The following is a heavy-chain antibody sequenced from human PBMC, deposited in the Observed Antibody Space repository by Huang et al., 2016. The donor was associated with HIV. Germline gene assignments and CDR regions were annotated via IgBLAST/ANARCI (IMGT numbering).Heavy chain of an antibody. V-gene: IGHV4-34*02. CDR2: INLGGST. Sequence: QVRLEQWGQGLLKPSETLSLTCAVYGASFNTYYWSWVRQSPAKGLEWSGEINLGGSTNDNPSLKSRVTMTVDTSKNPFYLKFRAMTAADAAIYYCARMPTPSYYDTWRLSPVEEDFFYYNLDVWGQGTPVSVTS. CDR1: GASFNTYY. J-gene: IGHJ6*02. CDR3: ARMPTPSYYDTWRLSPVEEDFFYYNLDV. D-gene: IGHD3-16*01.